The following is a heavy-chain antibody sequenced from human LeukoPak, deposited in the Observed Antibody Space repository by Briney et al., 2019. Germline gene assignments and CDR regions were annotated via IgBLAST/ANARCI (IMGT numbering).Heavy chain of an antibody. CDR1: GYSIDSGYY. V-gene: IGHV4-38-2*02. CDR3: GYYDSSGRLSS. CDR2: IYHTGST. Sequence: SETLSLTCTVSGYSIDSGYYWGWIRQPPGKGLEWVGSIYHTGSTYNNPSLESRLTISLDTSKNHFSLRLNSVTAADTAVYFCGYYDSSGRLSSWGQGTLVAVSS. J-gene: IGHJ5*02. D-gene: IGHD3-22*01.